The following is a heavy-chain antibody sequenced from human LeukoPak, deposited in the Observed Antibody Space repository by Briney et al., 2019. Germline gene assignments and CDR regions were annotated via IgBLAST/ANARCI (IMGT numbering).Heavy chain of an antibody. V-gene: IGHV1-2*02. J-gene: IGHJ6*02. Sequence: ASVKVSCKASGYTFTGYDMHWVRQAPGQRLGRRGWINPNSGGTHYAQKFQGRVTMTRDTSISTGYMELSRLRSDDTAVYYCARDSYRSSSLLDMDVWGQGTTVTVSS. CDR2: INPNSGGT. D-gene: IGHD6-6*01. CDR1: GYTFTGYD. CDR3: ARDSYRSSSLLDMDV.